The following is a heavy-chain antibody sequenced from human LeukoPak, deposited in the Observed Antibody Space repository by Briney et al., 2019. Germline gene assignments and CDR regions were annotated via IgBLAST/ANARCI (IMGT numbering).Heavy chain of an antibody. CDR3: ALKPTRTTTGNY. CDR1: GYTLTSYE. V-gene: IGHV1-8*01. Sequence: APSVKVSCKASGYTLTSYEINWVRQATGQGLEWMGWMNPNSSSTGYAQKFQGRVTMTRNTSISTAYMELSSLRSEDTAVYYCALKPTRTTTGNYWGQGTLVTVSS. D-gene: IGHD4-17*01. CDR2: MNPNSSST. J-gene: IGHJ4*02.